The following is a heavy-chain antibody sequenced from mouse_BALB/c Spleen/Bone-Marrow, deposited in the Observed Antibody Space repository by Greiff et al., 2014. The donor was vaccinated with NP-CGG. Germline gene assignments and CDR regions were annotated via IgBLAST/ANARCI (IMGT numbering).Heavy chain of an antibody. CDR2: IDPANDNT. V-gene: IGHV14-3*02. CDR1: GFNIKDTD. D-gene: IGHD2-4*01. CDR3: AITPSAMDY. Sequence: EVQQSGAELVKPGASVKLSCTASGFNIKDTDMHWVKQRPEQGMEWIGRIDPANDNTKYDPKFQGKATITADTSSNTVYLQLSSLTSEDTAVYYCAITPSAMDYWGQGTSVTVSS. J-gene: IGHJ4*01.